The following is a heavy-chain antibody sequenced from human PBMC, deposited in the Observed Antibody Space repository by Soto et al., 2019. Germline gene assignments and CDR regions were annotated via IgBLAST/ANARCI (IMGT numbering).Heavy chain of an antibody. CDR3: AKDSSYYGGNSGWFDP. D-gene: IGHD4-17*01. Sequence: GSLILSCAASGFTFSSYAMSWVRQAPGKGLEWVSAISGSGGSTYYADSVKGRFTISRDNSKNTLYLQMNSLRAEDTAVYYCAKDSSYYGGNSGWFDPWGQGTLVTVSS. V-gene: IGHV3-23*01. J-gene: IGHJ5*02. CDR2: ISGSGGST. CDR1: GFTFSSYA.